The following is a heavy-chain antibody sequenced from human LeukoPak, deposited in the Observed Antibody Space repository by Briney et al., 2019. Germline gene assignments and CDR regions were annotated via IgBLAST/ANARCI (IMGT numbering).Heavy chain of an antibody. CDR2: IFYSGRT. J-gene: IGHJ4*02. V-gene: IGHV4-59*01. CDR1: GGSISGYY. Sequence: PSETLSLTCTVSGGSISGYYWSWIRQPPGKGLEWIGYIFYSGRTNYNPSLKSRVTLSVDTSKNWFSLRLTSVTAADTAVYYCARGQKYTSGYRVTELGSRYSDYWGQGARVTVSP. D-gene: IGHD5-18*01. CDR3: ARGQKYTSGYRVTELGSRYSDY.